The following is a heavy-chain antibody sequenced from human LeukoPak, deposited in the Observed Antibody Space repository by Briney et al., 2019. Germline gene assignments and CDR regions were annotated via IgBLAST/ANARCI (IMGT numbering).Heavy chain of an antibody. CDR3: VKTYGYCSATGCYVFDY. J-gene: IGHJ4*02. D-gene: IGHD2-2*01. Sequence: GGSLRLSCSASGFTFSRYAMHWVRQAPGKGLEYVSGITSDGGSTYYAESVKGRFSISRDNSKNTLYLQMSSLRTEDTAVYSCVKTYGYCSATGCYVFDYWGQGTLVTVSS. CDR2: ITSDGGST. CDR1: GFTFSRYA. V-gene: IGHV3-64D*09.